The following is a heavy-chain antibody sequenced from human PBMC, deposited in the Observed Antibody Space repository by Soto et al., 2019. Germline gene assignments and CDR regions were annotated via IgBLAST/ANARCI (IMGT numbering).Heavy chain of an antibody. J-gene: IGHJ3*02. CDR1: GYTFTGYY. CDR3: ARDAGSGHYDVLAGQLTPAENDAFDI. D-gene: IGHD3-9*01. V-gene: IGHV1-2*04. CDR2: INPNSGGT. Sequence: QVQLVQSGAEVKKPGASVKVSCKASGYTFTGYYMHWVRQAPGQGLEWMGWINPNSGGTNYAQKLQGWVTMNRDMSIGSAYMERGRLRCGDTAVYYCARDAGSGHYDVLAGQLTPAENDAFDICCRGTMITVSS.